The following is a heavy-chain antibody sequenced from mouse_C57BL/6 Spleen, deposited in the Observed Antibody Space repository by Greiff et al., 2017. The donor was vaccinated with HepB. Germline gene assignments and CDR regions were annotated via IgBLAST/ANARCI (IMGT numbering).Heavy chain of an antibody. D-gene: IGHD4-1*01. V-gene: IGHV1-54*01. CDR3: ARLNWDDAY. CDR2: INPGSGGT. CDR1: GYAFTNYL. J-gene: IGHJ3*01. Sequence: VQLQQSGAELVRPGTSVKVSCKASGYAFTNYLIEWVKQRPGQGLEWIGVINPGSGGTNYNEKFKGKATLTADKSSSTAYMQLSSLTSEDSAVYFCARLNWDDAYWGQGTLVTVSA.